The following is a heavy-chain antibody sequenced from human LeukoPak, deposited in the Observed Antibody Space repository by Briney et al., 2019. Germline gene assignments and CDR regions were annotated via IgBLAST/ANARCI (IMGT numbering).Heavy chain of an antibody. CDR1: GGTFSSYA. CDR2: IIPILGIA. V-gene: IGHV1-69*04. CDR3: ARDNSNDAFDI. Sequence: SVKVSCKASGGTFSSYAISWVRQAPGQGLEWMGRIIPILGIANYAQKFQGRVTITADKSTSTAYMELSSLRSEDTAVYYCARDNSNDAFDIWGQGTMVTVSS. J-gene: IGHJ3*02.